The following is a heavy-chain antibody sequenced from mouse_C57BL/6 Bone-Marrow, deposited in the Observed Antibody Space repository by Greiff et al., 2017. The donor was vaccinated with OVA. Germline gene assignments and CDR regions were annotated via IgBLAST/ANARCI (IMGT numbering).Heavy chain of an antibody. CDR3: ARLGTTVVATDWYFDV. V-gene: IGHV1-69*01. J-gene: IGHJ1*03. CDR2: IDPSDSYT. CDR1: GYSFPSSW. D-gene: IGHD1-1*01. Sequence: VKLQQPGAELVMPGASVQLSCKASGYSFPSSWMHWVLQRPGQGLEWIGEIDPSDSYTIYNQKFKGKSTLTVDKSSSTAYMQLSSLTSEDSAVYYCARLGTTVVATDWYFDVWGTGTTVTVSS.